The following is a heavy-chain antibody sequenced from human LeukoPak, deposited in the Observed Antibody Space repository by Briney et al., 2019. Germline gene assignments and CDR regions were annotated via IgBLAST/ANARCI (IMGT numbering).Heavy chain of an antibody. D-gene: IGHD2-2*01. Sequence: SETLSLTCTVSGGSISNDDYYWSWLRQPPGKGLEWIGYIYYSGSTSYNPSLKSRVTISVDTSKNQFSLKLNSVTAADTAVYYCARDRYQLPYNWFDPWGQGTLVTVSS. V-gene: IGHV4-30-4*08. J-gene: IGHJ5*02. CDR1: GGSISNDDYY. CDR3: ARDRYQLPYNWFDP. CDR2: IYYSGST.